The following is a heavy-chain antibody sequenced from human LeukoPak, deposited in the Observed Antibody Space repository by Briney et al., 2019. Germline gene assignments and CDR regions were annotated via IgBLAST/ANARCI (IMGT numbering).Heavy chain of an antibody. D-gene: IGHD3-22*01. V-gene: IGHV5-51*01. Sequence: GESLKISCKGSGYSFTSYWIGWVRQMPGKGLEWMGIIYPGDSDTRYSPSFQGQVTISADKSISTAYLQWSSLKASDTAMYYCARRSYYYDSSGSLTYYYYYGMDVWGQGTTVTVSS. J-gene: IGHJ6*02. CDR1: GYSFTSYW. CDR2: IYPGDSDT. CDR3: ARRSYYYDSSGSLTYYYYYGMDV.